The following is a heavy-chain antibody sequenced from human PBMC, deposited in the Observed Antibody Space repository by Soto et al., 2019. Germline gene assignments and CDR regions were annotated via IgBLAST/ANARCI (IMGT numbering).Heavy chain of an antibody. CDR1: GFTVSSNY. CDR2: IYSGGST. V-gene: IGHV3-53*01. CDR3: ARDRVESGYPEYFQH. D-gene: IGHD3-22*01. J-gene: IGHJ1*01. Sequence: EVQLVESGGGLIQPGGSLRLSCAASGFTVSSNYMSWVRQAPGTGLEWVSVIYSGGSTYYADSVKGRFTISRDNSKNTLYLQMTSLRAEDTAVYYCARDRVESGYPEYFQHWGQGTLVTVSS.